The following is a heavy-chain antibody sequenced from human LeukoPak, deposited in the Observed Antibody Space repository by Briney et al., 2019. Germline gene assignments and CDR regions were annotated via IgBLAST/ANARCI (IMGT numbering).Heavy chain of an antibody. CDR1: GFTLDTYW. V-gene: IGHV3-7*01. D-gene: IGHD3-10*01. J-gene: IGHJ4*02. CDR2: IKQDGSEK. Sequence: GGSLRLSCAASGFTLDTYWMSWVRQAPGKGLEWVANIKQDGSEKDYVGSVKGRFTISRDNSKNTLYLQMNSLRAEDTAVYYCAKVGFGEFYYFDYWGQGTLVTVSS. CDR3: AKVGFGEFYYFDY.